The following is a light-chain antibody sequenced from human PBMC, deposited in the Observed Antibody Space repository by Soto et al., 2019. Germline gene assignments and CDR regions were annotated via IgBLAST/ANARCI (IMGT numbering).Light chain of an antibody. Sequence: EIVMTQSPATLSVSPGEGATVSCRASQSVSSHLAWYQHKPGQAPRLLIYDASNRATGIPARFSGSGSGTDFTLTISSLEPEDFAVYYCQQRSNWPPALTFGGGTKVDIK. CDR2: DAS. CDR3: QQRSNWPPALT. V-gene: IGKV3-11*01. CDR1: QSVSSH. J-gene: IGKJ4*01.